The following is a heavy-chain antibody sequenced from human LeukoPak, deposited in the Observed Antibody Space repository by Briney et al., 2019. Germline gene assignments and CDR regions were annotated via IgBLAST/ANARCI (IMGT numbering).Heavy chain of an antibody. V-gene: IGHV3-11*04. CDR1: GGSFSGYY. J-gene: IGHJ1*01. Sequence: LSLTCAVYGGSFSGYYWSWIRQPPGKGLEWVSYISSSSSTIYYADSVKGRFTISRDNAKNSLYLQMNSLRDEDTAVYYCARPYYYDSSGNFQHWGQGTLVTVSS. CDR2: ISSSSSTI. CDR3: ARPYYYDSSGNFQH. D-gene: IGHD3-22*01.